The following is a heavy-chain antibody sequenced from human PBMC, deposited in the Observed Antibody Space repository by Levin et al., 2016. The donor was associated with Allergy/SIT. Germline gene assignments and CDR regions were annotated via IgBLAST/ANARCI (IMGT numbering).Heavy chain of an antibody. CDR1: GGSISSYY. CDR3: ARQGIAAAGTTEYFQH. J-gene: IGHJ1*01. Sequence: SETLSLTCTVSGGSISSYYWSWIRQPPGKGLEWIGYIYYSGSTNYNPSLKSRVTISVDTSRNQFSLKLSSMTAADTAVYYCARQGIAAAGTTEYFQHWGQGTLVTVSS. V-gene: IGHV4-59*08. CDR2: IYYSGST. D-gene: IGHD6-13*01.